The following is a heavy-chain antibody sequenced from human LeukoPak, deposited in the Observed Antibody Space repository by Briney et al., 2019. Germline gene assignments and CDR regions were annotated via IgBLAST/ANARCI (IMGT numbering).Heavy chain of an antibody. CDR1: GGSISSYY. CDR3: ARQGYSSGWFDY. J-gene: IGHJ4*02. V-gene: IGHV4-59*08. D-gene: IGHD6-19*01. CDR2: IYYSGST. Sequence: SETLPLTCTVSGGSISSYYWSWIRQPPGKGLEWIGYIYYSGSTNYNPSLKSRVTISVDTSKNQFSLRLSSVTAADTAVYYCARQGYSSGWFDYWGQGTPVTASS.